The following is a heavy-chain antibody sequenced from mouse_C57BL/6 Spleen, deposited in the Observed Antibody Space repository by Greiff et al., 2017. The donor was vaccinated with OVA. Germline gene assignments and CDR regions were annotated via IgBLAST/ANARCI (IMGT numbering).Heavy chain of an antibody. CDR2: IYPRSGNT. D-gene: IGHD2-3*01. CDR3: ARYGDGYWYFDV. CDR1: GYTFTSYG. J-gene: IGHJ1*03. Sequence: VKVVESGAELARPGASVKLSCKASGYTFTSYGISWVKQRTGQGLEWIGEIYPRSGNTYYNEKFKGKATLTADKSSSTAYMELRSLTSEDSAVYFCARYGDGYWYFDVWGTGTTVTVSS. V-gene: IGHV1-81*01.